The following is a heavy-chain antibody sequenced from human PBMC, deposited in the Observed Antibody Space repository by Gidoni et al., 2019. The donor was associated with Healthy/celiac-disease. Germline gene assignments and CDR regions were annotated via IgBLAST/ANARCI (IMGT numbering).Heavy chain of an antibody. J-gene: IGHJ3*02. Sequence: QVQLVQPGAAVQKPVASVKFSSKASGYTFTSYGISWVRQAPGQGLEWMGWISAYNGNTNYAQKLQGRVTMTTDTSTSTAYMELRSLRSDDTAVYYCARIVGTHDAFDIWSQGTMVTVFS. CDR1: GYTFTSYG. D-gene: IGHD1-26*01. CDR2: ISAYNGNT. CDR3: ARIVGTHDAFDI. V-gene: IGHV1-18*01.